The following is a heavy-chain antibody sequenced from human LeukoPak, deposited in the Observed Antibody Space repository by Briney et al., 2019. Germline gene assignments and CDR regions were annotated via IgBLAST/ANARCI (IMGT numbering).Heavy chain of an antibody. CDR2: IQQDGSEM. CDR3: AAHDMLTGYPYFDF. D-gene: IGHD3-9*01. Sequence: GGSLRLSCAASGLRFSRYWMSWVRQAPGKGPEWVANIQQDGSEMYYVDSVKGRFIISRDNAGNSVFLQMNLLRVEDTAVYYCAAHDMLTGYPYFDFWGQGTLVTVSS. CDR1: GLRFSRYW. J-gene: IGHJ4*02. V-gene: IGHV3-7*01.